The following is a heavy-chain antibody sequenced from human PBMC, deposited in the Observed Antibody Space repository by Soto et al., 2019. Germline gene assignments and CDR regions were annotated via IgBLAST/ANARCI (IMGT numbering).Heavy chain of an antibody. CDR3: ARDPESRRGPTYGSGY. D-gene: IGHD3-10*01. CDR1: GYTFSSYG. J-gene: IGHJ4*01. CDR2: ISTSSGNV. Sequence: QVQLVQSGGEVKKPGASVKVSCKASGYTFSSYGITWVRQAPGQGLEWMGWISTSSGNVYYAQRFQGRATMTTDISTNTVYLDLRSLRSDDTALYFCARDPESRRGPTYGSGYWGQGILVIVSS. V-gene: IGHV1-18*01.